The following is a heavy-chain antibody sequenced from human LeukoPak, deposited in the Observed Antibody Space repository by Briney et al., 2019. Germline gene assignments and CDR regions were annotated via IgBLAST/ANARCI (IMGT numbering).Heavy chain of an antibody. V-gene: IGHV4-59*01. Sequence: SETLSLTCTVSGGSISSYYWSWIRQPPVKGLEWIGYIYYSGSTNYNPSLKSRVTISVDTSKNQFSLKLSSVTAADTAVYYCASLIVAAPAAFDYWGQGTLVTVSS. J-gene: IGHJ4*02. CDR3: ASLIVAAPAAFDY. D-gene: IGHD1-26*01. CDR2: IYYSGST. CDR1: GGSISSYY.